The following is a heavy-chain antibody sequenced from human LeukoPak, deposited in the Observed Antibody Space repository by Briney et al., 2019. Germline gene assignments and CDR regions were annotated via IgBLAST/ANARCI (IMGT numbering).Heavy chain of an antibody. CDR1: GGSFSGHF. Sequence: SETLSLTCAVYGGSFSGHFWSWIRQSPGKGLEWIGEINRSGSTTYNPSLKSRVTISLDTSKNQFSLRLSSVTAADTAVYYCAKHYSGSYYLRNYYYYYMDVWGKGTTVTVSS. V-gene: IGHV4-34*01. CDR2: INRSGST. J-gene: IGHJ6*03. D-gene: IGHD1-26*01. CDR3: AKHYSGSYYLRNYYYYYMDV.